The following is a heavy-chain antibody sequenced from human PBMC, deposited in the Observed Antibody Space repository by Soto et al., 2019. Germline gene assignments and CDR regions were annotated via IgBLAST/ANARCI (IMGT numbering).Heavy chain of an antibody. Sequence: GESLKISCKGSGYSFITHWIAWVRQTPGEGLEWMGIINPADSDIRYSPSFQGQVTISVDKSINTAYLQWSSLKAPDTATYYCTRPQSSGWYDFWGQGTLVTVSS. CDR2: INPADSDI. CDR3: TRPQSSGWYDF. D-gene: IGHD3-22*01. J-gene: IGHJ5*01. CDR1: GYSFITHW. V-gene: IGHV5-51*01.